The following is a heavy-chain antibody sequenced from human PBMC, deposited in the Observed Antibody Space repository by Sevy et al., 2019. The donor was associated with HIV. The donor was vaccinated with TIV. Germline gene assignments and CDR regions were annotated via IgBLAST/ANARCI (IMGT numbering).Heavy chain of an antibody. D-gene: IGHD6-13*01. CDR3: ARAYSSSWRYYYYGMDV. V-gene: IGHV1-18*01. Sequence: ASLKVSCKASGYTFTSYGISWVRQAPGQGLEWMGWISAYNGNTNYAQKLQGRVTMTTDTSTSTAYMELRSLRSDDTAVYYCARAYSSSWRYYYYGMDVWGQGTTVTVSS. CDR2: ISAYNGNT. J-gene: IGHJ6*02. CDR1: GYTFTSYG.